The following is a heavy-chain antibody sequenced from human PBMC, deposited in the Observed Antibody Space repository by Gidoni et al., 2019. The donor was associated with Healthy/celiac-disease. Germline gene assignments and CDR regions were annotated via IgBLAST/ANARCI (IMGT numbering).Heavy chain of an antibody. V-gene: IGHV3-21*01. Sequence: EVHLVESGGVWVKPGGSLRPSRSASGFTFLIYSLNWVRQAPGKGLEWVSSLSSSSSYIYYADSVKGRVTISRDNAKNSLYLQMNSLRAEDTAVYYCARGLEDTICEVAPIGYYMDVWGKGTTVTVSS. CDR1: GFTFLIYS. D-gene: IGHD3-3*01. CDR3: ARGLEDTICEVAPIGYYMDV. J-gene: IGHJ6*03. CDR2: LSSSSSYI.